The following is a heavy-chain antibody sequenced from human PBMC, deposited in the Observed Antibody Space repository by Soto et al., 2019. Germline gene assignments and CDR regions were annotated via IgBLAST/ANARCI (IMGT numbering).Heavy chain of an antibody. Sequence: ASVPVSCKASCYTFTSYGSIWVRQAPGQGLEWMGWISAYNGNTNYAQKLQGRVTMTTDTSTSTAYMELRSLRSDDTAVYYCARDHTPYDFWSGYYLWGQGTLVTVSS. V-gene: IGHV1-18*01. J-gene: IGHJ5*02. CDR2: ISAYNGNT. CDR3: ARDHTPYDFWSGYYL. CDR1: CYTFTSYG. D-gene: IGHD3-3*01.